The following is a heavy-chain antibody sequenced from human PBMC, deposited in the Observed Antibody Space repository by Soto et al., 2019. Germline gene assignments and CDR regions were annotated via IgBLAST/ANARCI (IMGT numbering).Heavy chain of an antibody. Sequence: QVQLVQSGAEVKKPGASVKVSCKASGYTFTSYGISWVRQAPGQGLEWMGWISAYNGNTNYAQKLQGRVTMTTDTSTRTDYMELRILRSDDTAVYYCARGGTIVPALAVLYYYYGMDVWGQGTTVPVSS. CDR3: ARGGTIVPALAVLYYYYGMDV. J-gene: IGHJ6*02. D-gene: IGHD2-2*01. V-gene: IGHV1-18*04. CDR2: ISAYNGNT. CDR1: GYTFTSYG.